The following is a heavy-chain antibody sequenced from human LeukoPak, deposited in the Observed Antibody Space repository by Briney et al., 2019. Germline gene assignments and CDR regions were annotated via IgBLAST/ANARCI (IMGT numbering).Heavy chain of an antibody. CDR2: TNPSGGST. CDR3: AREWRDGYMDY. Sequence: ASVKVSCKASGYTFTSYYMHWVRQAPGQGLEWMGITNPSGGSTSYAQKFQGRVTMTRDTSTSTVYMELSSLRSEDTAVYYCAREWRDGYMDYWGQGTLVTVSS. D-gene: IGHD5-12*01. J-gene: IGHJ4*02. V-gene: IGHV1-46*01. CDR1: GYTFTSYY.